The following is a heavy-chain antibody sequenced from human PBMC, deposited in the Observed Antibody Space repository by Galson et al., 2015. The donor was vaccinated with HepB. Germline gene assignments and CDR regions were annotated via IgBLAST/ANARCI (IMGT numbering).Heavy chain of an antibody. Sequence: SLRLSCAASGFTFSSYAMSWVRQAPGKGLEWVSAISGSGGSTYYADSVKGRFTISRDNSKNTLYLQMNSLRAEDTAVYYCAKDGPSGGPYSYGPGVDYWGQGTLVTVSS. J-gene: IGHJ4*02. D-gene: IGHD5-18*01. V-gene: IGHV3-23*01. CDR2: ISGSGGST. CDR3: AKDGPSGGPYSYGPGVDY. CDR1: GFTFSSYA.